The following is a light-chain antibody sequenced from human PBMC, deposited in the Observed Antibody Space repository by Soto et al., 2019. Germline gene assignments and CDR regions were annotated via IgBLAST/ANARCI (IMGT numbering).Light chain of an antibody. J-gene: IGKJ5*01. CDR1: QSVSSN. CDR3: QQYNNWPPIT. Sequence: EIVMTQSPATLSVSPGERATLSCRASQSVSSNLAWYQQKPGQAPRLLIYGASTRATGIPARFSGSGAGTEFTLTLSSLQYEDFAVYYCQQYNNWPPITFGQGTRLEIQ. V-gene: IGKV3-15*01. CDR2: GAS.